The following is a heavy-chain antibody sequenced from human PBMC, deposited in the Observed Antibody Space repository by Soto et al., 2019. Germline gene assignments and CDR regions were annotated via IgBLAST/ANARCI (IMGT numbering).Heavy chain of an antibody. CDR2: INHSGST. CDR3: ARSRSSWYRTGGYFQH. Sequence: QVQLQQWGAGLLKPSETLSLTCAVYGGSFSGYYWSWIRQPPGKGLGRNGQINHSGSTNYNPSLKSRVTISGDTSKNQSSLKLSSVTAAATAVYYWARSRSSWYRTGGYFQHWGQGTLVTVSS. CDR1: GGSFSGYY. V-gene: IGHV4-34*01. J-gene: IGHJ1*01. D-gene: IGHD6-13*01.